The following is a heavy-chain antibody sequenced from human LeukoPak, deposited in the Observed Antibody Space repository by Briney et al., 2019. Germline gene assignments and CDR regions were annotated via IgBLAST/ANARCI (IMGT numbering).Heavy chain of an antibody. Sequence: GGSLRLSCAASGFTFSSYEMNWVRQAPGKGLEWVSYISSSGSTIYYAGSVKGRFTISRDNAKNSLYLQMNSLRAEDTAVYYCARFLYGDYALDYWGQGTLVTVSS. CDR1: GFTFSSYE. D-gene: IGHD4-17*01. CDR3: ARFLYGDYALDY. V-gene: IGHV3-48*03. J-gene: IGHJ4*02. CDR2: ISSSGSTI.